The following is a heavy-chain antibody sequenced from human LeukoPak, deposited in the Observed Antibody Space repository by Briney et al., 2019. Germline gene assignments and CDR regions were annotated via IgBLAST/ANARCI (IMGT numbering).Heavy chain of an antibody. Sequence: GGSLRLSCAASGFTFSTYWMNWYRQAPGKGLEWVGNINQDASEINYVDSVRGRFTISRDNAKNSLHLQTNNLRAEDTAVYYCATDRENSDWQKRFDSWGQGTLVTVSS. CDR1: GFTFSTYW. J-gene: IGHJ4*02. D-gene: IGHD2-21*02. V-gene: IGHV3-7*01. CDR2: INQDASEI. CDR3: ATDRENSDWQKRFDS.